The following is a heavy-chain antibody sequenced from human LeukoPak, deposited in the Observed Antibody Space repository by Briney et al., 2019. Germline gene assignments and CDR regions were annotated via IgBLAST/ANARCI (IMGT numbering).Heavy chain of an antibody. CDR2: ISSSSSTI. D-gene: IGHD5-18*01. J-gene: IGHJ4*02. V-gene: IGHV3-48*02. CDR1: GFTFSSYS. Sequence: TGGSLRLSCAASGFTFSSYSMIWVRQAPGKGLEWVSYISSSSSTIYYADSVKGRFTISRDNAKNSLYLQMNSLRDEDTAVYYCARDSREIQLWLRFSISYYFDYWGQGTLVTVSS. CDR3: ARDSREIQLWLRFSISYYFDY.